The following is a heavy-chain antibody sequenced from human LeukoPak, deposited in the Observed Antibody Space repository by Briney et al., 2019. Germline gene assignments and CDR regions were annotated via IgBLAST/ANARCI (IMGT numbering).Heavy chain of an antibody. J-gene: IGHJ4*02. CDR2: IYSSGST. Sequence: TSETLSLTCTVSGGSISSSYYYWGWIRQPPGKGLEWIGSIYSSGSTYYNPSLKSRVTISVDTSKNQFSLKLSSVTAADTAVYYCARSYSSSWIVDYWGQGTLVTVSS. CDR1: GGSISSSYYY. D-gene: IGHD6-6*01. CDR3: ARSYSSSWIVDY. V-gene: IGHV4-39*07.